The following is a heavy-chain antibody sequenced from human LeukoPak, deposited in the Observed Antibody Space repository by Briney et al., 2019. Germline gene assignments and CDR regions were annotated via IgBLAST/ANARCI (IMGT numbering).Heavy chain of an antibody. CDR1: GDSVRTNNYY. CDR2: IHYSGNT. V-gene: IGHV4-61*01. D-gene: IGHD4-17*01. CDR3: ARGLRYYYYYGMDV. Sequence: SETLSLTCTVSGDSVRTNNYYWSWIRQPPGEGLEWIGYIHYSGNTNYNTSLKSRVTISVDTSKNQFSLKLSSVTAADTAVYYCARGLRYYYYYGMDVWGQGTTVTVSS. J-gene: IGHJ6*02.